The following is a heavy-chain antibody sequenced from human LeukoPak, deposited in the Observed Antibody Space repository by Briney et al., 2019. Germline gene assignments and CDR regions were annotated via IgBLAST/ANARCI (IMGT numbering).Heavy chain of an antibody. V-gene: IGHV1-2*06. Sequence: ASVKVSCKASGYTFTGYYMHWVRQAPGQGLEWMGRINPNSGGTNYAQKFQGRVTITADESTSTAYMELSSLRSEDTAVYYCARVYSTLSYWGQGTLVTVSS. CDR3: ARVYSTLSY. CDR1: GYTFTGYY. D-gene: IGHD2-21*01. J-gene: IGHJ4*02. CDR2: INPNSGGT.